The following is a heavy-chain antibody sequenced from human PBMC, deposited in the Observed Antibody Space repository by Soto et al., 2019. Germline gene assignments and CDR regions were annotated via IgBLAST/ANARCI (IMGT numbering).Heavy chain of an antibody. J-gene: IGHJ4*01. V-gene: IGHV1-2*02. CDR3: ARIHYLDY. Sequence: DSVKVTCKASGNTFTDNHIHWLRRTPGQGHEWMGWINPKSGDANYAQKFQGRVTMTRDASINLAYMEVTRLTSDDTAIYFCARIHYLDY. CDR1: GNTFTDNH. CDR2: INPKSGDA.